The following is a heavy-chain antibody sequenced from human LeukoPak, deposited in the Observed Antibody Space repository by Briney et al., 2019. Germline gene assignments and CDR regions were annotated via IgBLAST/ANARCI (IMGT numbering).Heavy chain of an antibody. J-gene: IGHJ5*02. CDR2: IYYSGST. CDR1: GGSISSYY. Sequence: PSETLSLTCTVSGGSISSYYWSWIRQPPGKGLEWIGYIYYSGSTNYNPPLKSRVTISVDTSKNQFSLKLSSVTAADTAVYYCARVIGNWFDPWGQGTLVTVSS. CDR3: ARVIGNWFDP. V-gene: IGHV4-59*01. D-gene: IGHD1-26*01.